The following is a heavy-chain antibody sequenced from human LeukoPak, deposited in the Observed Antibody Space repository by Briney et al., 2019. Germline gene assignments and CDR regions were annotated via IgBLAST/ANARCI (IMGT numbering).Heavy chain of an antibody. CDR1: GGSISSYY. Sequence: SETLSLTCTVSGGSISSYYWSWIRQPPGKGLEWIGYIYYSRSTNYNPSLKSRVTISVDTSKNQFSLKLSSVTAADTAVYYCARVGYFDWYHFDYWGQGTLVTVSS. D-gene: IGHD3-9*01. CDR2: IYYSRST. CDR3: ARVGYFDWYHFDY. V-gene: IGHV4-59*01. J-gene: IGHJ4*02.